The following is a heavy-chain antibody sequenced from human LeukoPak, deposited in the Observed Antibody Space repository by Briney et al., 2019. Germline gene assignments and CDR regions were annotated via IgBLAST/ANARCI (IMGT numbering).Heavy chain of an antibody. Sequence: SETLSLTCTVSGGSISSYYWSWIRQPPGKGLEWIGYIYYSGSTNYNPSLKSRVTISVDTSKNQFSLKLSSVTAADTAVYYCARDFGNPWYSGSYYGGWGAFDIWGQGTMVTVSS. D-gene: IGHD1-26*01. CDR3: ARDFGNPWYSGSYYGGWGAFDI. CDR1: GGSISSYY. CDR2: IYYSGST. V-gene: IGHV4-59*01. J-gene: IGHJ3*02.